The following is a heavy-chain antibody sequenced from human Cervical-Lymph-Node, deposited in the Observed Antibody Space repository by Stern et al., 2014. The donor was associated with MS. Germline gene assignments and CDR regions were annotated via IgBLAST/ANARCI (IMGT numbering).Heavy chain of an antibody. Sequence: EVHLVESGGGLVTPGGSLRLSCAASGFTFSDNNMHWVRQAQGKGLEWVSSITSGVRYVKYADSVKCRFTISRDNAKNSLFLQLNSLRAEDTAVYYCARALDCGGDCYPFDYWGQGTLVTVSS. CDR2: ITSGVRYV. CDR3: ARALDCGGDCYPFDY. CDR1: GFTFSDNN. D-gene: IGHD2-21*01. V-gene: IGHV3-21*01. J-gene: IGHJ4*02.